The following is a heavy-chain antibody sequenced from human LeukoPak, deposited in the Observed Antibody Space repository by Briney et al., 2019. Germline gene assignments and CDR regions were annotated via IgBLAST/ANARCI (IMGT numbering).Heavy chain of an antibody. D-gene: IGHD4-11*01. V-gene: IGHV1-2*02. Sequence: GASVKVSCKASGYTFTGYYMHWVRQAPGQGLEWMGWINPNSGGTNYAQKFQGRVTMTRDTSISTAYMELSSLRSEDTAVYYCARGRDPTVTTSYFDYWGQGTLVTVSS. CDR1: GYTFTGYY. CDR3: ARGRDPTVTTSYFDY. CDR2: INPNSGGT. J-gene: IGHJ4*02.